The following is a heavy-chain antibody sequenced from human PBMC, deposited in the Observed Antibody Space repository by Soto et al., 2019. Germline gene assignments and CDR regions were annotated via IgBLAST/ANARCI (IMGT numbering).Heavy chain of an antibody. CDR3: ARDPVAATGTTFGY. CDR2: IYPVNGNT. J-gene: IGHJ4*02. CDR1: GYTFTTYG. Sequence: QVQLVQSGAEVKKPGASVKISCKASGYTFTTYGIHWVRQAPGQSLEWLGWIYPVNGNTKYSREFQARVTLTRDTSARTAYMELRSLRSEDTAVYFWARDPVAATGTTFGYWGQGTLVTASS. V-gene: IGHV1-3*01. D-gene: IGHD6-13*01.